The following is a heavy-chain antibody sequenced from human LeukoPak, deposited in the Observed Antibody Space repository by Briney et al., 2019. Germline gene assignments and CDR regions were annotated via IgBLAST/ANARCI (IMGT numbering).Heavy chain of an antibody. Sequence: PGASVKVSCKASGYTFTSNYIHWVRQAPGQGLEWMGMIYPRDGSTSYAQKFQGRVTVTRDTSTSTVHMELSGLRSEDTAVYYCARRMGFVVHSPNSYYYYGMDVWGQGTTVTVSS. CDR3: ARRMGFVVHSPNSYYYYGMDV. CDR2: IYPRDGST. J-gene: IGHJ6*02. CDR1: GYTFTSNY. V-gene: IGHV1-46*01. D-gene: IGHD2-15*01.